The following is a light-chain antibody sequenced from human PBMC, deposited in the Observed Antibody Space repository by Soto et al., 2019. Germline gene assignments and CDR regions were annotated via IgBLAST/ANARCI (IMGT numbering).Light chain of an antibody. CDR1: QGISSY. V-gene: IGKV1-9*01. J-gene: IGKJ1*01. CDR3: QQLNSYPWT. CDR2: AAS. Sequence: IQLTQSPSSLSASVGDRVTITCRASQGISSYLAWYQQKPGKAPKLLIYAASNLQSGVPSRFSGSGSGTDFTLTISSLQPEDFATYYCQQLNSYPWTFGQGTKVEIK.